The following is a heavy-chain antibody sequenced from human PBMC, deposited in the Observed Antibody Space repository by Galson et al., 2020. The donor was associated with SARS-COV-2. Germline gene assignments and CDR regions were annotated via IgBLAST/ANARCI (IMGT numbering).Heavy chain of an antibody. J-gene: IGHJ4*02. V-gene: IGHV4-39*01. Sequence: SETLSLTCTVSGGTFYSSSHYWGWIRQPPGKGLDWIGNIYYNGNTYYNPSLRSRLTISVDTSKNQFSLMLRSVTAADTAVYYCARVFDYGARYYFDIWGRGSLVTVSS. CDR2: IYYNGNT. D-gene: IGHD4-17*01. CDR1: GGTFYSSSHY. CDR3: ARVFDYGARYYFDI.